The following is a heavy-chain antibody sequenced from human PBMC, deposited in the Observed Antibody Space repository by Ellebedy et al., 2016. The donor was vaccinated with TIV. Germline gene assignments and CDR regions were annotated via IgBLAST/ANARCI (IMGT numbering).Heavy chain of an antibody. CDR1: EFTFSTYA. D-gene: IGHD2-15*01. CDR2: ISYDGSNK. Sequence: GESLKISCAASEFTFSTYAMHWVRQAPGKGLEWVAVISYDGSNKYYADSVKGRFTISRDNSKNTRSLQMNSLRAEYTAVYFCAKLAGVHPWYFDYWGQGTLATVSS. V-gene: IGHV3-30*04. J-gene: IGHJ4*02. CDR3: AKLAGVHPWYFDY.